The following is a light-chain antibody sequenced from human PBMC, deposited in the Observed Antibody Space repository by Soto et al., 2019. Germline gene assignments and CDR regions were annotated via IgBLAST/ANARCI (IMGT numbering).Light chain of an antibody. CDR1: QSVSSY. V-gene: IGKV3-11*01. CDR3: QQRSNWPWT. J-gene: IGKJ1*01. Sequence: EIVLTQSPATLSLSPGEIATLYFSASQSVSSYLAWYQQKPGQAPRLLIYDASNRATGIPARFSGSGSGTDFTLTISSLEPEDFAVYYCQQRSNWPWTFGQGTKVDIK. CDR2: DAS.